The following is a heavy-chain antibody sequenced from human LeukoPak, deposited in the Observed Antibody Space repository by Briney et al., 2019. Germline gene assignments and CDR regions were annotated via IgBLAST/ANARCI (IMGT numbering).Heavy chain of an antibody. CDR2: INPSGGST. CDR1: GYTFTSYY. CDR3: AREGTAYYYDSSGYYPSHY. J-gene: IGHJ4*02. D-gene: IGHD3-22*01. Sequence: GASVKVSCKASGYTFTSYYMHWVRQAPGQGLEWMGIINPSGGSTSYAQKFQGRVTMTRNMSTSTVYMELSSLRSEDTAVYYCAREGTAYYYDSSGYYPSHYWGQGTLVTVSS. V-gene: IGHV1-46*01.